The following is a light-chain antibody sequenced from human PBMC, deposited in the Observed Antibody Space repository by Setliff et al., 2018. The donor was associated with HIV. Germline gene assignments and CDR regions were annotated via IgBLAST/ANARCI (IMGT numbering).Light chain of an antibody. CDR2: EVT. V-gene: IGLV2-14*01. J-gene: IGLJ3*02. CDR3: SSYTTSSTRV. CDR1: NSDVGGYNF. Sequence: QSALTQPASVSGSPGQSITISCTGTNSDVGGYNFVSWFQQHPGKAPKLMIYEVTTRPSGVSNRFSGSKSGNTASLTISGLQAEDEADYYCSSYTTSSTRVFGGGTKVTVL.